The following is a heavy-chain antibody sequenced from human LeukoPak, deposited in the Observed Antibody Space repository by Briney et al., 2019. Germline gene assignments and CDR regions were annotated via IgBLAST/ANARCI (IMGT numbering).Heavy chain of an antibody. J-gene: IGHJ4*02. CDR1: GYTFTSYY. CDR3: ARVDSSGYYY. Sequence: VSSAKVSCKASGYTFTSYYMHWVRQAPGQGLEWMGIINPSGGSTSYAQKFQGRVTMTRDTSTSTVYMELSSLRSEDTAVYYCARVDSSGYYYWGQGTLVTVSS. D-gene: IGHD3-22*01. CDR2: INPSGGST. V-gene: IGHV1-46*01.